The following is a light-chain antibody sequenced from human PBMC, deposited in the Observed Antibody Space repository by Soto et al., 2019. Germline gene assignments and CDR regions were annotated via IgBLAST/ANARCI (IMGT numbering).Light chain of an antibody. Sequence: DIQMTQSPSTLSASVGDRVTITCRASQNVTTWLAWYQHKPGKAPKLLLYDVSNLESGVPSRFSGSGSGTEFTLTMSSLQSDDFATYFCQQYDSYRTFGQGTKVEIK. J-gene: IGKJ1*01. CDR3: QQYDSYRT. CDR2: DVS. V-gene: IGKV1-5*01. CDR1: QNVTTW.